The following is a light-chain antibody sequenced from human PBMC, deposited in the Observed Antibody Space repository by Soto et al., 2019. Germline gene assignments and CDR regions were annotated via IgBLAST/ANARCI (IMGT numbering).Light chain of an antibody. Sequence: EIVLTQSPGTLSLSPGERATLSCRASQSVDSTYLAWYQQKSGQAPRLLIHGASARATGIPDRFSGSGSGTDFSLTISRLEPEDFAVYYCHHYGSSLHTFGQGTKLEIK. CDR3: HHYGSSLHT. V-gene: IGKV3-20*01. CDR2: GAS. J-gene: IGKJ2*01. CDR1: QSVDSTY.